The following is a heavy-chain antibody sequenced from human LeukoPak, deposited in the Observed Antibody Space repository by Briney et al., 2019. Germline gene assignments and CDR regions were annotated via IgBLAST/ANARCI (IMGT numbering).Heavy chain of an antibody. J-gene: IGHJ6*03. V-gene: IGHV1-2*06. D-gene: IGHD3-10*01. CDR1: GYTFTGYY. Sequence: ASVKVSCKASGYTFTGYYMHWVRQAPGQGLEWMGRINPNSGGTNYAQKFQGRVIMTRDTSISTAYMELSSLRSEDTAVYYCASGTYYYGSGSRNRYYYYYMDVWGKGTTVTVSS. CDR2: INPNSGGT. CDR3: ASGTYYYGSGSRNRYYYYYMDV.